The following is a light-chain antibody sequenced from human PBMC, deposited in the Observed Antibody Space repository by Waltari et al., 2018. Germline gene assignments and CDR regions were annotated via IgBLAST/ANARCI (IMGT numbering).Light chain of an antibody. V-gene: IGLV2-14*01. CDR3: SSQSKANIDTP. J-gene: IGLJ1*01. CDR2: EVT. Sequence: QSTLTQPASVSGSPGQSITISCTGTNSDVGAYNYVSWYQQRSGKAPKLIIYEVTKRPAGISRRFSGSKYGKTASLTISGLQADDEADYYCSSQSKANIDTPFGTGTKVTVL. CDR1: NSDVGAYNY.